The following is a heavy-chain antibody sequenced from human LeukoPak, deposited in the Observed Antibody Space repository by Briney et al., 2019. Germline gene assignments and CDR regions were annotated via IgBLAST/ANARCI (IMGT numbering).Heavy chain of an antibody. CDR2: MNPNSGNT. Sequence: ASVKVSCKASGYTFTRYDINWVRQATGQGLEWMGWMNPNSGNTGYAQKFQGRVTITRNTSISTAYMELSSLRSEDTAVYYCARGYSSGWYKRNAFDVWGQGTMVTVFS. V-gene: IGHV1-8*03. CDR3: ARGYSSGWYKRNAFDV. D-gene: IGHD6-19*01. J-gene: IGHJ3*01. CDR1: GYTFTRYD.